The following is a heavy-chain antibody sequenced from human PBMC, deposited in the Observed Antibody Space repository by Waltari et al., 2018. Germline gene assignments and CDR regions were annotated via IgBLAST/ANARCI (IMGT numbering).Heavy chain of an antibody. V-gene: IGHV4-34*01. Sequence: QVQLQQWGAGLLKPSETLSLTCAVYGGSFSGYYWSWIRQPPGKGLEWIGEINHSGSINYNPSLKSRVTIAVDTSKNQFSLKLSSVTAADTAVYYCARDDGYSSTLYYFDYWGQGTLVTVSS. CDR1: GGSFSGYY. CDR2: INHSGSI. CDR3: ARDDGYSSTLYYFDY. D-gene: IGHD6-13*01. J-gene: IGHJ4*02.